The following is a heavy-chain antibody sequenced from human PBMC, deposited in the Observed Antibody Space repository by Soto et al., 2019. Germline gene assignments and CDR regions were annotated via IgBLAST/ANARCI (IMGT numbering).Heavy chain of an antibody. Sequence: TSETLYLTCTVSGGSISSYYWSWIRQPPGKGLEWIGYIYYSGSTNYNPSLKSRVTISVDTSKNQFSLKLSSVTAADTAVYYCARHTVTPYYFDYWGQGTLVTVSS. CDR2: IYYSGST. J-gene: IGHJ4*02. V-gene: IGHV4-59*08. CDR3: ARHTVTPYYFDY. CDR1: GGSISSYY. D-gene: IGHD4-4*01.